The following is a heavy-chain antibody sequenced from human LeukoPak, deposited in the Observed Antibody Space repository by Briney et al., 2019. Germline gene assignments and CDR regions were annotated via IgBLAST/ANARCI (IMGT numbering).Heavy chain of an antibody. CDR1: GGSFSGYY. Sequence: SETLSLTCAVYGGSFSGYYWSWIRQPPGKGLEWIGEINHSGSTNYNPSLKSRVTISVDTSKKQFSLKLSSVTAADTAVYYCAGGRSSSWYPSHYYYYYMDVWGKGTTVTVSS. CDR2: INHSGST. J-gene: IGHJ6*03. D-gene: IGHD6-13*01. CDR3: AGGRSSSWYPSHYYYYYMDV. V-gene: IGHV4-34*01.